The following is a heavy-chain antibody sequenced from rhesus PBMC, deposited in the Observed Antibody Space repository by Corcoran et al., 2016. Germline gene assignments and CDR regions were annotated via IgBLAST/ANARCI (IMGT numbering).Heavy chain of an antibody. V-gene: IGHV4-169*02. Sequence: QLQLQESGPGLVKPSETLSATCAVSGGSISSSYWSWIRQAPGKGLEWIGYICGRGSRTTTNPSLKGRVTLSVDTSKNQLSLKLGSVPAADTAVYYCASSAPFRGWGFLDVWGPGVLVTVSS. CDR1: GGSISSSY. D-gene: IGHD3-34*01. J-gene: IGHJ5-1*01. CDR3: ASSAPFRGWGFLDV. CDR2: ICGRGSRT.